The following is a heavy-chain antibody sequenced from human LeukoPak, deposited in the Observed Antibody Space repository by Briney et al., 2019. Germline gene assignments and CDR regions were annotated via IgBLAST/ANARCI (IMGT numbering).Heavy chain of an antibody. J-gene: IGHJ4*02. CDR3: AKDRQWLVSYYFDY. D-gene: IGHD6-19*01. Sequence: GGSLRLSCAASGFTFSSYGMHWVRQAPGKGLEWVAFIRYDGSNKYYADSVKGRFTISRDNSKNTLYLQMNSLRAEDTAVYYCAKDRQWLVSYYFDYWGQGTLVTVSS. V-gene: IGHV3-30*02. CDR2: IRYDGSNK. CDR1: GFTFSSYG.